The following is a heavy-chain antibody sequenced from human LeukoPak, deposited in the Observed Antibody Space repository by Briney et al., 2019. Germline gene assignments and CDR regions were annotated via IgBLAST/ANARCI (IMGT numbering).Heavy chain of an antibody. V-gene: IGHV1-69*13. CDR1: GYTFTSYG. CDR2: INPIFGTA. J-gene: IGHJ3*02. D-gene: IGHD4-23*01. CDR3: ARDSRTTVVNDAFDI. Sequence: GASVKVSCKASGYTFTSYGISWVRQAPGQGLEWMGWINPIFGTANYAQKFQGRVTITADESTSTAYMELSSLRSEDTAVYYCARDSRTTVVNDAFDIWGQGTMVTVSS.